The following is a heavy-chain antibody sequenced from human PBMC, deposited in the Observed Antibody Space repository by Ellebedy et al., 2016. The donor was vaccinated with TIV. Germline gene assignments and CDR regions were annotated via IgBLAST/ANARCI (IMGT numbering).Heavy chain of an antibody. CDR1: GDSISRSDYY. V-gene: IGHV4-30-4*01. CDR3: ATGVHY. D-gene: IGHD3-10*01. CDR2: IDHSGST. J-gene: IGHJ4*02. Sequence: SETLSLTXTVSGDSISRSDYYWSWIRQPPGKGLEWIGYIDHSGSTYQNPSLKSRVTISVDTSKNQFSLKLTPVTAADTAVHYCATGVHYWGQGTLVTVSS.